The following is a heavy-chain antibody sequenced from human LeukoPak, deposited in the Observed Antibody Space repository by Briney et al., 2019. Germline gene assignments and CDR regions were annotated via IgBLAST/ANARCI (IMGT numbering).Heavy chain of an antibody. CDR3: AKLPRNWGPTYYFDY. V-gene: IGHV3-23*01. CDR2: ISGSGGST. Sequence: PGGSLTLSCAASGFTFSSSAMSWVRPAPGKGLEWGSAISGSGGSTYYADSVKGRFSISRDNSKNTLYLQMNSLRAEDTAVYYCAKLPRNWGPTYYFDYWGQGTLVTVSS. D-gene: IGHD7-27*01. J-gene: IGHJ4*02. CDR1: GFTFSSSA.